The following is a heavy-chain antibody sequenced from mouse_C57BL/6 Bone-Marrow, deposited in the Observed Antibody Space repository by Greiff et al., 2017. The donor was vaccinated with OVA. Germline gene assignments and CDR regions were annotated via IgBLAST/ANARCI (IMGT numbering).Heavy chain of an antibody. CDR1: GFTFSDYG. CDR2: ISSGSSTI. CDR3: ARINYWYFDV. V-gene: IGHV5-17*01. Sequence: EVTLMESGGGLVKPGGSLKLSCAASGFTFSDYGMHWVRQAPEKGLEWVAYISSGSSTIYYADTVKGRFTISRDNAKNTLFLQMTSRRSEDTAMYYCARINYWYFDVWGTGTTVTVSS. J-gene: IGHJ1*03.